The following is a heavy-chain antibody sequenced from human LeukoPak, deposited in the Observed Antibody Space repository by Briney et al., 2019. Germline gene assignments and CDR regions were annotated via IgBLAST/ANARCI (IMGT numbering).Heavy chain of an antibody. V-gene: IGHV3-53*05. CDR2: IYSGGST. D-gene: IGHD3-22*01. J-gene: IGHJ5*02. CDR1: GFTVSSNY. CDR3: AKDRAGSHPYDTSGLTPSDH. Sequence: HPGGSLRLSCAASGFTVSSNYMSWVRQAPGKGLEWVSVIYSGGSTYYADSVKGRFTISRDSSRNTLYLQMTSLRAEDTAVYYCAKDRAGSHPYDTSGLTPSDHWGQGTLVTVSS.